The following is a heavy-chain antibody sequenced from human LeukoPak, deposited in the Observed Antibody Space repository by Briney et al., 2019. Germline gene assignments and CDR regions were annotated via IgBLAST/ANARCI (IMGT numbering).Heavy chain of an antibody. CDR3: ARAFRGYSSSWDVIFDY. V-gene: IGHV3-64*01. CDR1: GFTFSSYA. Sequence: PGGSLRLSCAASGFTFSSYAMHWVRQAPGKGLEYVSAISSNGGSTYYANSVKGRFTISRDNSKNTLYLQMGSLRAEDMAVYYCARAFRGYSSSWDVIFDYWGQGTLVTVSS. J-gene: IGHJ4*02. CDR2: ISSNGGST. D-gene: IGHD6-13*01.